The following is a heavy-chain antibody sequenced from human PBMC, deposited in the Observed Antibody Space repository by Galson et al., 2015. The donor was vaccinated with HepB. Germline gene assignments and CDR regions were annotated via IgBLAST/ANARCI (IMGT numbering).Heavy chain of an antibody. V-gene: IGHV1-18*04. CDR1: GYTFTSYG. J-gene: IGHJ6*02. CDR2: ISAYNGNT. D-gene: IGHD2-2*02. Sequence: SVKVSCKASGYTFTSYGISWVRQAPGQGLEWMGWISAYNGNTNYAQKLQGRVTMTTDTSTSTAYMELRSLRSDDTAVYYCARLGYCSSTSCYTTFYYYYYGMDVWGQGTTVTVSS. CDR3: ARLGYCSSTSCYTTFYYYYYGMDV.